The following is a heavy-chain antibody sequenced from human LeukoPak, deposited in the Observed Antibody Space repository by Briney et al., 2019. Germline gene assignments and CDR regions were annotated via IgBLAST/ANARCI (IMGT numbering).Heavy chain of an antibody. CDR2: ISGSGGST. CDR3: AKAFPYYDFWSGYIYYFDY. J-gene: IGHJ4*02. CDR1: GFTFSSYA. Sequence: PGGALRLSCAASGFTFSSYAMSWVRPAPGKGLGGVSAISGSGGSTYYADSVKGRFTISRDNSKNTLYLQMNSLRAEDTAVYYCAKAFPYYDFWSGYIYYFDYWGQGTLVTVSS. V-gene: IGHV3-23*01. D-gene: IGHD3-3*01.